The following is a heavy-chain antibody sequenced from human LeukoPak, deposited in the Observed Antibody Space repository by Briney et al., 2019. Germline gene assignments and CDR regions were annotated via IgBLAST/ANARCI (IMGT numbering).Heavy chain of an antibody. CDR2: IYTNGWT. CDR1: GGSINSDLYY. V-gene: IGHV4-61*02. D-gene: IGHD6-19*01. J-gene: IGHJ5*02. Sequence: SQTLSLTCTISGGSINSDLYYWAWIRQPAGKRLEWIGRIYTNGWTDYNPSLKSRVTILVDTSKNQFSLKLSFVTAADTAFYYCARGSGWNSFDPWGQGTLVTVSS. CDR3: ARGSGWNSFDP.